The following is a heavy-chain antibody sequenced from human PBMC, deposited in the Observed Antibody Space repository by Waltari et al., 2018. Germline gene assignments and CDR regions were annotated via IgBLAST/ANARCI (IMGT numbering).Heavy chain of an antibody. CDR1: EFTFSSYA. CDR3: ARDYCDRTNCHGMDA. Sequence: QVQLVESGGGVVQPGRSLRLSCAASEFTFSSYAMHWVRQAPGKGLYWVAIISHKTIKLYYVDSVKGRFTISRDNSKKMLYLQMNSLRAEDTAVYYCARDYCDRTNCHGMDAWGQGTTVTVSS. J-gene: IGHJ6*02. CDR2: ISHKTIKL. V-gene: IGHV3-30*04. D-gene: IGHD3-22*01.